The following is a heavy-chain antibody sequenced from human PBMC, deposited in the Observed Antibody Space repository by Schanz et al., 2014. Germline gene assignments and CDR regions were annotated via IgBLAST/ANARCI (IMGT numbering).Heavy chain of an antibody. Sequence: EVQLVESGGGLVKPGGSLRLSCAASGFTFSSYSMNWVRQAPGKGLEWVSSISSSSSYIYYADSVKGRFTISRDNSENTLYLQMNSLSADDTAVFYCAKGMGYCSGGTCYDYYYYGLDVWGQGTTVTVSS. D-gene: IGHD2-15*01. J-gene: IGHJ6*02. CDR1: GFTFSSYS. CDR2: ISSSSSYI. V-gene: IGHV3-21*04. CDR3: AKGMGYCSGGTCYDYYYYGLDV.